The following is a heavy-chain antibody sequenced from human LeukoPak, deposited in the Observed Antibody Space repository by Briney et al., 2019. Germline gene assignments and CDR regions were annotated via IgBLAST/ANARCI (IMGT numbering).Heavy chain of an antibody. CDR2: INHSGST. CDR1: GGSFSGYY. CDR3: ARGVHIFWSYPFDY. D-gene: IGHD3-3*01. Sequence: SETLSLTCAVYGGSFSGYYWSWIRQPPGKGLEWIGEINHSGSTNYNPSLKSRVTISVDTPKNQFSLKLSSVTAADTAVYYCARGVHIFWSYPFDYWGQGTLVTVSS. J-gene: IGHJ4*02. V-gene: IGHV4-34*01.